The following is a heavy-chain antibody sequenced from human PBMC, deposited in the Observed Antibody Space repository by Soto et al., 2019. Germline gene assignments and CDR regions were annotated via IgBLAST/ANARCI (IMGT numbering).Heavy chain of an antibody. J-gene: IGHJ4*02. CDR3: ARAVGWNDDGYFDY. CDR2: IWYDGSNK. CDR1: GFTFSSYG. Sequence: QVQLVESGGGVVQPGRSLRLSCAASGFTFSSYGMHWVRLAPGKGLEWVAVIWYDGSNKYYADSVKGRFTISRDNSKNTLYLQMNSLRAEDTAVYYCARAVGWNDDGYFDYWGQGTLVTVSS. V-gene: IGHV3-33*01. D-gene: IGHD1-1*01.